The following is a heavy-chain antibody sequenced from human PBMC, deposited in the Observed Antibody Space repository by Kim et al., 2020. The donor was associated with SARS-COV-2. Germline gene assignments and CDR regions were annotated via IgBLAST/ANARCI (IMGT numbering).Heavy chain of an antibody. CDR3: AVQKPGFDY. J-gene: IGHJ4*02. Sequence: GGSLRLSCAASGFTFSSYAMHWVRQAPGKGLEWVAVISYDGSNKYYADSVKGRFTISRDNSKNTLYLQMNSLRAEDTAVYYCAVQKPGFDYWGQGTLVTVSS. CDR1: GFTFSSYA. CDR2: ISYDGSNK. V-gene: IGHV3-30*04.